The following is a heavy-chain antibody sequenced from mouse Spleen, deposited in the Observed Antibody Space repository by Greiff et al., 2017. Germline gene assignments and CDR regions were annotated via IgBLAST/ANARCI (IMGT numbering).Heavy chain of an antibody. CDR3: ARLGYSA. Sequence: VQLQQPGAELVMPGASVKLSCKASGYTFTSYWMHWVKQRPGQGLEWIGEIDPSDSYTNYNQKFKGKATLTVDKSSSTAYMQLSSLTSEDSAVYYCARLGYSAWGQGTSVTVSS. CDR2: IDPSDSYT. D-gene: IGHD2-12*01. J-gene: IGHJ4*01. CDR1: GYTFTSYW. V-gene: IGHV1-69*01.